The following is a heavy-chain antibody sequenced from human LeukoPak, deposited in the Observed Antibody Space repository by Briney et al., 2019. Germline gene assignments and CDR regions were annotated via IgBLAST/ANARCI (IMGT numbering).Heavy chain of an antibody. CDR3: ARGGIGNDFDY. Sequence: GGPLRLSCAASGFTLSNHWMHWGRQAPGKGLMWVSRINSDGSRTSYADSVKGRFTISRDNAKNTLYLQMNSVRAEDTAVYYCARGGIGNDFDYWGQGTLVTVSS. V-gene: IGHV3-74*01. CDR2: INSDGSRT. J-gene: IGHJ4*02. D-gene: IGHD1-1*01. CDR1: GFTLSNHW.